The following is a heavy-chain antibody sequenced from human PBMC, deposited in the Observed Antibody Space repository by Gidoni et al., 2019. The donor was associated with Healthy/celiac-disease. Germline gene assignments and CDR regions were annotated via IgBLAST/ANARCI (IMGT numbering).Heavy chain of an antibody. CDR2: INHSGST. J-gene: IGHJ4*02. Sequence: QVQLQQWGAGLLKPSETLSLTCAVYRGSFSAYYWSWLRPPPGKGLEWIGEINHSGSTNYNPSLKSRVTISVDTSKNQFSLKLSSVTAADTAVYYCARGRYDYIWGSYAYFDYWGQGTLVTVSS. CDR3: ARGRYDYIWGSYAYFDY. D-gene: IGHD3-16*01. CDR1: RGSFSAYY. V-gene: IGHV4-34*01.